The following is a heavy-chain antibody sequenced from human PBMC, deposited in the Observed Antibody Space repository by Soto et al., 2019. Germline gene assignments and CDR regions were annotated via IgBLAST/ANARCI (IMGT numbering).Heavy chain of an antibody. V-gene: IGHV3-13*01. J-gene: IGHJ2*01. CDR1: GLSFSTYE. CDR2: IGTIGDT. Sequence: EVQLVESGGGLVQPGGSLRLSCAASGLSFSTYELHWVRQAPGKGLEWVSAIGTIGDTYYPASVKGRFTISRDNAKNSVYLQMNSLTAGDTAVYYCAREGSGRHSDYWYFDLWGRGTLVAFSS. CDR3: AREGSGRHSDYWYFDL. D-gene: IGHD6-25*01.